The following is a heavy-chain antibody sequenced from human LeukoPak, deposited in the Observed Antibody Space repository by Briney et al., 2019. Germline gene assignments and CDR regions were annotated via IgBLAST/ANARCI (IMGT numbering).Heavy chain of an antibody. J-gene: IGHJ6*02. D-gene: IGHD3-10*01. Sequence: GRSLRLSCAASGFTSSSYGMHWVRQAPGKGLEWVAVIWYDGSNKYYADSVKGRFTISRDNSKNTLYLQMNSLRAEDTAVYYCARGGDYYGSGSYYKPPRYGMDVWGQGTTVTVSS. CDR1: GFTSSSYG. CDR3: ARGGDYYGSGSYYKPPRYGMDV. V-gene: IGHV3-33*01. CDR2: IWYDGSNK.